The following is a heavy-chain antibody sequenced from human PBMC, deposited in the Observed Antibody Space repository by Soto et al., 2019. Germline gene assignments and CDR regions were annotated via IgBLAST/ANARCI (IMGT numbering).Heavy chain of an antibody. J-gene: IGHJ6*02. CDR1: GFTFSDYY. V-gene: IGHV3-11*01. CDR2: ISSSGSTI. D-gene: IGHD3-3*01. Sequence: QVPLVESGGGLVKPGGSLRLSCAASGFTFSDYYMSWIRQAPGKGLEWVSYISSSGSTIYYADSVKGRFTISRDNAKNSLYLQMNSLRAEDTAVYYCACDYDFWTYYYYYGMDVWGQGTTVTVSS. CDR3: ACDYDFWTYYYYYGMDV.